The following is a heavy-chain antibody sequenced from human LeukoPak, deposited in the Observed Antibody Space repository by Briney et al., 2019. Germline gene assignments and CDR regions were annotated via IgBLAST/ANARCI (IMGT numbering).Heavy chain of an antibody. Sequence: SETLSLTCTVSGGSISGYYWSWIRQPPGKGLERIGYIYYSGSTNYNPSLKNRVTISVDTSKNQFSLKLRSVTAADTAVYYCARSSSSQSLEFDPWGQGTLVTVSS. CDR1: GGSISGYY. J-gene: IGHJ5*02. CDR3: ARSSSSQSLEFDP. D-gene: IGHD2-2*01. V-gene: IGHV4-59*01. CDR2: IYYSGST.